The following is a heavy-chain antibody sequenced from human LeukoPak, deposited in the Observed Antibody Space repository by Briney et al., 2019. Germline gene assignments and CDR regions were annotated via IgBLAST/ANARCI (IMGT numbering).Heavy chain of an antibody. CDR3: ARDGSLGPVTAYLDY. Sequence: GVSLTLPCAASGFTFSRYAIQWLRQAPGKGLVWVSRVKSDGSSTSYADSVKGRFTIYRDNARNTIYLQMNSLRAEQTAVYYCARDGSLGPVTAYLDYWGQGTPVTVSS. J-gene: IGHJ4*02. D-gene: IGHD2-21*02. V-gene: IGHV3-74*01. CDR2: VKSDGSST. CDR1: GFTFSRYA.